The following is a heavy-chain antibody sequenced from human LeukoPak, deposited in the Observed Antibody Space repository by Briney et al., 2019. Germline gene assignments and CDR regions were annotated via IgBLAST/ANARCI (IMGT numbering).Heavy chain of an antibody. Sequence: GGSLRLSCTASGFTFGDYAMSWVRQAPGKGLEWVGFIRSKAYGGTTEYAASVKGRFTISRDDSKSIAYLQMDSLRGDDTAVYYCAKFANGYYGTFFDYWGQGFLVAVSS. V-gene: IGHV3-49*04. CDR3: AKFANGYYGTFFDY. CDR1: GFTFGDYA. D-gene: IGHD3-3*01. J-gene: IGHJ4*02. CDR2: IRSKAYGGTT.